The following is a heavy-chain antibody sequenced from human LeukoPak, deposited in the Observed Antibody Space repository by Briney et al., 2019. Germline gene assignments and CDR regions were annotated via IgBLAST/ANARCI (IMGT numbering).Heavy chain of an antibody. CDR1: GFNFKDYD. Sequence: PGGSLRLSCAASGFNFKDYDMTWVRQAPGKGLEWVASISASGVSTNYADSVRGRFTISRNNSNRVVYLRMNSLRTEDTAVYYCARSINNSNYLLDFWGQGTRVIVSS. CDR3: ARSINNSNYLLDF. V-gene: IGHV3-23*01. J-gene: IGHJ4*02. CDR2: ISASGVST. D-gene: IGHD4-11*01.